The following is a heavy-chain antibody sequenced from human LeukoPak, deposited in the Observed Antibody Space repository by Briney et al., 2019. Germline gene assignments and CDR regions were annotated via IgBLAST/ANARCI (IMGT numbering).Heavy chain of an antibody. D-gene: IGHD1-26*01. CDR1: GFTFSSYS. CDR3: ARGSEWELLSCDH. CDR2: ISTSSSHM. Sequence: GGSLRLSCAASGFTFSSYSMNWVRQAPGKGLELVSSISTSSSHMYYADSVKGRFTISRDNARNSLYLQMNSLRAEDTAVYYCARGSEWELLSCDHWGQGTLVTVSS. J-gene: IGHJ5*02. V-gene: IGHV3-21*01.